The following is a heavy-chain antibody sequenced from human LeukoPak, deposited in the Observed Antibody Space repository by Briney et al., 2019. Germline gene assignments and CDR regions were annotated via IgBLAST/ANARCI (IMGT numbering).Heavy chain of an antibody. Sequence: PGGSLRPSCAASGFHLSSYAMRWVRRAPGKGVGWVSAICSNGGGTFYADSVKGQFTISRDNSQNTLYLQMNSLRAEDTAIYYCAKHFGSGTYYNYLDYWGQGTLVTVSS. CDR1: GFHLSSYA. CDR2: ICSNGGGT. V-gene: IGHV3-23*01. J-gene: IGHJ4*02. CDR3: AKHFGSGTYYNYLDY. D-gene: IGHD3-10*01.